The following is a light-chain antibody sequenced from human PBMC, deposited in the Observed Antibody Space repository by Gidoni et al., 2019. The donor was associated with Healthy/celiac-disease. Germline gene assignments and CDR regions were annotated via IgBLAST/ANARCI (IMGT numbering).Light chain of an antibody. V-gene: IGKV3-15*01. J-gene: IGKJ2*01. CDR3: QQYNNWLMYT. Sequence: EIVMTQPPATLSVSPGERAPLSCRASQSVSSNLAWYQQKPGQAPRLLIYGASTRATGIPARFSGSGSGTEFTLTISSLQSEDFAVYYCQQYNNWLMYTFGQGTKLEIK. CDR2: GAS. CDR1: QSVSSN.